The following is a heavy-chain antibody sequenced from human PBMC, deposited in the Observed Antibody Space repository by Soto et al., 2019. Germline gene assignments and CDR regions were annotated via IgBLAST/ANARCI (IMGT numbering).Heavy chain of an antibody. Sequence: QVQLQESGPGLVKPSGTLSLTCAVSGGSISSSNWWSWVRQPPGKGLVWIGEIYHSGSTNYNPSHKSRVTISVDKSKNQFSLKLRSVTAADTAVYYCAREVDPYYYYYGMDVWGQGTTVTVSS. D-gene: IGHD3-9*01. V-gene: IGHV4-4*02. CDR3: AREVDPYYYYYGMDV. J-gene: IGHJ6*02. CDR1: GGSISSSNW. CDR2: IYHSGST.